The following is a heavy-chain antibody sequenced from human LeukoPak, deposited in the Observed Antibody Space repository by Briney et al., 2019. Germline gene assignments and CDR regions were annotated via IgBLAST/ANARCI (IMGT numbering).Heavy chain of an antibody. Sequence: SVKVSCKASGGTFSSYAISWVRQAPGQGLEWMGRIIPIFGTANYAQKFQGRVTITTDESTSTAYMELSSLRSEDTAVYYCASVYSSSWDRRANWFDPWGQGTLVTVSS. D-gene: IGHD6-13*01. V-gene: IGHV1-69*05. CDR1: GGTFSSYA. CDR2: IIPIFGTA. CDR3: ASVYSSSWDRRANWFDP. J-gene: IGHJ5*02.